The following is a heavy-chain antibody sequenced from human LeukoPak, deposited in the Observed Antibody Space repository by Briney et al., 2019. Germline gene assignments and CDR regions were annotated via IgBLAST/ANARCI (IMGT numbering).Heavy chain of an antibody. CDR2: IYTTGST. CDR1: GGSISSYY. V-gene: IGHV4-4*07. Sequence: SETLSLTCTVSGGSISSYYWSWIRQPAGKGLEWIGRIYTTGSTNYNPSLKSRVNMSVDASKNQFSLKLSSVTAADTAVYYCARQVAVAGKARFDFWGQGTLVTVSS. CDR3: ARQVAVAGKARFDF. D-gene: IGHD6-19*01. J-gene: IGHJ4*02.